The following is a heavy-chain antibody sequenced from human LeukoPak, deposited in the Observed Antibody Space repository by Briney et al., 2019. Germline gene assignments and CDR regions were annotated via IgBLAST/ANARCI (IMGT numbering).Heavy chain of an antibody. V-gene: IGHV3-48*03. CDR2: ISSSGSTI. J-gene: IGHJ3*02. Sequence: GGSLRLSCAASGFTFSSYEMNWVRQAPGKGLEWVSYISSSGSTIYYADSVKGRFTISRDNAKNSLYQQMNSLRAEDTAVYYCARVFTVGPDAFDIWGQGTMVTVSS. CDR3: ARVFTVGPDAFDI. CDR1: GFTFSSYE. D-gene: IGHD4-23*01.